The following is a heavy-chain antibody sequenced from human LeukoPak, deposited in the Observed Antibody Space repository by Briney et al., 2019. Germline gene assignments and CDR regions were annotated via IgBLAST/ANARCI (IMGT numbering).Heavy chain of an antibody. D-gene: IGHD3-10*01. Sequence: SETLSLTCAVYGGSFSGYYWSWIRQPPGKGLEWIGEINHSGSTNYNPSLKSRVTISVDTSKNQFSLKLSSVTAADTAVYYCARVGGKTYYYGSGSYYLSGNWFDPWGQGTLVTVSS. J-gene: IGHJ5*02. CDR3: ARVGGKTYYYGSGSYYLSGNWFDP. CDR2: INHSGST. CDR1: GGSFSGYY. V-gene: IGHV4-34*01.